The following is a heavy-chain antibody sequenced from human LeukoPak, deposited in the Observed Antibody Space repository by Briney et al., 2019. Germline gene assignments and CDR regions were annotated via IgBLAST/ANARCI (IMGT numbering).Heavy chain of an antibody. CDR1: GFTFSSYW. V-gene: IGHV3-20*01. J-gene: IGHJ3*02. Sequence: GGSLRLSCAASGFTFSSYWMHWVRQAPGKGLEWVSGINWNGGSTGYADSVKGRFTISRDNAKNSLYLQMNSLRAEDTALYHCARDRRSGYYYDSSGAGDAFDIWGQGTMVTVSS. CDR3: ARDRRSGYYYDSSGAGDAFDI. CDR2: INWNGGST. D-gene: IGHD3-22*01.